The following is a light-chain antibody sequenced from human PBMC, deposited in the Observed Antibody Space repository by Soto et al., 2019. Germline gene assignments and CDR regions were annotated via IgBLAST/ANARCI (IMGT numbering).Light chain of an antibody. CDR1: SSDVAGYNY. Sequence: QAVVTQPASVSGSPGQSITISCTGTSSDVAGYNYVSWYQQHPGTAPKLMIYEVTNRPSGVSNRFSGSKSGNTASLTISGLQAEDEADYYCSSYTTSTTPGVLFGGGTKLTVL. CDR2: EVT. J-gene: IGLJ2*01. V-gene: IGLV2-14*01. CDR3: SSYTTSTTPGVL.